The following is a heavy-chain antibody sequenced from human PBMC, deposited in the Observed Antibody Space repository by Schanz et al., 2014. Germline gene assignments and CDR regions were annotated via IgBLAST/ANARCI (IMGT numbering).Heavy chain of an antibody. V-gene: IGHV3-11*01. Sequence: QVQLVESGGGLVKPGGSLRLSCAASGFTFSDYYMSWIRQAPGKGLEWVSYISNSGTTIYYADSVKGRFTISRDNAKNSLYLQMNSLRVEDTAVYYCASKARYTYGYDYWGQGTLVNVSS. J-gene: IGHJ4*02. CDR2: ISNSGTTI. CDR1: GFTFSDYY. D-gene: IGHD5-18*01. CDR3: ASKARYTYGYDY.